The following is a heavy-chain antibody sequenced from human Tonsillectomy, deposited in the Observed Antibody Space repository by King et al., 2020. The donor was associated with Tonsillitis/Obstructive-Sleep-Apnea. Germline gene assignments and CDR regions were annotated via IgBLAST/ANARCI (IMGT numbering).Heavy chain of an antibody. CDR1: GFTFSTYP. J-gene: IGHJ4*02. CDR2: TSHDGSNK. CDR3: ARDSKPLGITVDAYGAPDY. V-gene: IGHV3-30-3*01. Sequence: VQLVESGGGVVQPGRSLRLSCAASGFTFSTYPMHWVRQAPGKGLEWVALTSHDGSNKYYTDSVNGRFTISRDNSKNTLYLQMNSLRDEDTAVYYCARDSKPLGITVDAYGAPDYWGQGTLVTVSS. D-gene: IGHD4-23*01.